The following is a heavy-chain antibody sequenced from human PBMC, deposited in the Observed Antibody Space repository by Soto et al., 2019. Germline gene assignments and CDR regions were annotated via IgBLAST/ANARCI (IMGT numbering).Heavy chain of an antibody. CDR3: EHGLEGTWYFDV. Sequence: QITLKESGLTLVKPTQTLTLTCTFSGFSLSTSGVGVGWFRQPPGKALEWLALVYWPDDKRYSPSLKSRLTITKDTSENQVVLTMTNVDPMDTATYYCEHGLEGTWYFDVWGRGTLVTVSS. CDR1: GFSLSTSGVG. CDR2: VYWPDDK. J-gene: IGHJ2*01. V-gene: IGHV2-5*01. D-gene: IGHD1-1*01.